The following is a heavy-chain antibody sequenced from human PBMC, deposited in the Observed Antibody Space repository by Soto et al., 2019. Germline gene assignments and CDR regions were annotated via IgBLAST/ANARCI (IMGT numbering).Heavy chain of an antibody. D-gene: IGHD2-8*01. Sequence: ASVKVSCKASGYTFTSYGISCVRQAPGQGLEWMGWISAYNGNTDYAQKLQGRVTMTTDTSTSTAYMELSSLRSDDTAVYYCARGTDAGHCTNGVCHFGFDCWGQGTLVTVSS. CDR1: GYTFTSYG. CDR2: ISAYNGNT. J-gene: IGHJ4*02. CDR3: ARGTDAGHCTNGVCHFGFDC. V-gene: IGHV1-18*01.